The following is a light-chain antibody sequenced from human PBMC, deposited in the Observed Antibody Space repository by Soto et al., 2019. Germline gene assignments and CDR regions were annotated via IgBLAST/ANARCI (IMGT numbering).Light chain of an antibody. CDR3: NSYTSNNTYV. Sequence: QSVLTQPPSVSAAPGQRVTISCSGSSSNIGGNSVSWYQQLPGTAPKLLIYDDDKRPSGIPDRFSGSKSGNTASLTISGLRAEDEADYYCNSYTSNNTYVFGTGTKVTVL. V-gene: IGLV1-51*01. CDR2: DDD. J-gene: IGLJ1*01. CDR1: SSNIGGNS.